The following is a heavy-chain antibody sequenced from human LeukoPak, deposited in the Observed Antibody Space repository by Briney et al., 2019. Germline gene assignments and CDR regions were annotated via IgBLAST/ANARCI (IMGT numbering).Heavy chain of an antibody. CDR3: AKDRCSNGVGCYYYYMDV. J-gene: IGHJ6*03. CDR2: ISSSSSTI. Sequence: GGSLRLSCAASGFTFSSYSMNWVRQAPGKGLEWVSYISSSSSTIYYADSVKGRFSISRDSSKNILYLQMNSLRAEDTAVYYCAKDRCSNGVGCYYYYMDVWGKGTTVTISS. D-gene: IGHD2-8*01. V-gene: IGHV3-48*01. CDR1: GFTFSSYS.